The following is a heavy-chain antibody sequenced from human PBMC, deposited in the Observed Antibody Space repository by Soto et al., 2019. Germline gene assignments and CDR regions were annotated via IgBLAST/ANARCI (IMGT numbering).Heavy chain of an antibody. CDR2: ISAKNGNT. J-gene: IGHJ4*02. Sequence: QVQLVQSGAEVKKPGASVKVSCKASGYTFNNSGISWVRQAPGRGLEWMGWISAKNGNTNYAQKFQGRVNMTTDTATRTAYMDLRSLRSDDTAVYCCARDLGDIVVVSAATEFDHWGEGTLVTVSS. CDR1: GYTFNNSG. D-gene: IGHD2-2*01. V-gene: IGHV1-18*04. CDR3: ARDLGDIVVVSAATEFDH.